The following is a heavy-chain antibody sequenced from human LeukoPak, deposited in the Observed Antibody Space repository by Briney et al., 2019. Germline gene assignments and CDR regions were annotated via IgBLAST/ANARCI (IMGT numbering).Heavy chain of an antibody. D-gene: IGHD5-12*01. CDR1: GFTFSSHA. J-gene: IGHJ4*02. CDR2: IRGSGGGT. V-gene: IGHV3-23*01. Sequence: GGSLRLSCAASGFTFSSHAMRWVRQAPGKGLEWVSVIRGSGGGTYYADSVKGRFTVSRDNSKNTMYLQLNTLRAEDTAVYYCTKGAAAKIGAYSGYGLKDYWGQGTLVTVSS. CDR3: TKGAAAKIGAYSGYGLKDY.